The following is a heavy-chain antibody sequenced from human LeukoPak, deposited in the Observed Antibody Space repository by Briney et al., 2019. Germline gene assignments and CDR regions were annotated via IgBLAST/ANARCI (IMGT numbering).Heavy chain of an antibody. CDR1: GGSISSHY. CDR3: ARGHNGGWRNFDY. V-gene: IGHV4-4*07. Sequence: TSETLSLTCTVSGGSISSHYWNWIRQSAGKGLEWIGHIYTSGTTNYNPSLRSRVTLSGDTSKNQFFLNLTSVTAADTAVYYRARGHNGGWRNFDYWGQGTLVTVSS. J-gene: IGHJ4*02. CDR2: IYTSGTT. D-gene: IGHD6-19*01.